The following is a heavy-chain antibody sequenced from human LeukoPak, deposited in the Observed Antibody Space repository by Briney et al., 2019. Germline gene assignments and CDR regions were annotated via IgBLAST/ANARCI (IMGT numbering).Heavy chain of an antibody. CDR1: GFTFSTHG. J-gene: IGHJ6*03. CDR3: ARVGSGIYYYYYYYMDV. Sequence: GGSLRLSCVGSGFTFSTHGMNWVRQAPGKGLEWVSGIGGSGIGHSTHYADSVKGRFIISRDNSKNTLYLQMNSLRAENTAVYYCARVGSGIYYYYYYYMDVWGKGTTVTISS. D-gene: IGHD3-10*01. V-gene: IGHV3-23*01. CDR2: IGGSGIGHST.